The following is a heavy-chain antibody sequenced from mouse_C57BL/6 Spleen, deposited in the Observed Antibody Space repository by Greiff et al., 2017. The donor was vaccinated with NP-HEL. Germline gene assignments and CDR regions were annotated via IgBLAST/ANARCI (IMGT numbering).Heavy chain of an antibody. CDR2: IWSGGST. Sequence: VMLVESGPGLVQPSQSLSITCTVSGFSLTSYGVHWVRQSPGKGLEWLGVIWSGGSTDYNAAFISRLSISKDNSKSQVFFKMNSLQADDTAIYYCARNYDHYEGTWFAYWGQGTLVTVSA. CDR1: GFSLTSYG. J-gene: IGHJ3*01. D-gene: IGHD1-2*01. V-gene: IGHV2-2*01. CDR3: ARNYDHYEGTWFAY.